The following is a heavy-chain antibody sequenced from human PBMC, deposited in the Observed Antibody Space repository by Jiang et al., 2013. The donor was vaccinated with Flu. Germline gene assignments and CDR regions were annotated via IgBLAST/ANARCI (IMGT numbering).Heavy chain of an antibody. J-gene: IGHJ4*02. Sequence: SGAEVKKPGASVKVSCKASGYTFTSYGISWVRQAPGQGLEWMGWISAYNGNTNYAQKLQGRVTMTTDTSTSTAYMELRSLRSDDTAVYYCARVNYDYVWGSYRDYWGQGTLVTVSS. CDR1: GYTFTSYG. V-gene: IGHV1-18*01. CDR2: ISAYNGNT. CDR3: ARVNYDYVWGSYRDY. D-gene: IGHD3-16*02.